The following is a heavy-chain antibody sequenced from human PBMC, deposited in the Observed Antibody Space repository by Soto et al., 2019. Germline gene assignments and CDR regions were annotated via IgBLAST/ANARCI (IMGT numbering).Heavy chain of an antibody. CDR3: ARVEMATIGY. CDR1: GGSIRSGAYY. D-gene: IGHD5-12*01. V-gene: IGHV4-31*03. Sequence: SETLSLTCTLSGGSIRSGAYYWSSIRQHPGKGLEWIGYIYYSGSTYYNPSLKSRVTISVDTSKNQFSLKLSSVTAADTAVYYCARVEMATIGYWGQGILVTVS. J-gene: IGHJ4*02. CDR2: IYYSGST.